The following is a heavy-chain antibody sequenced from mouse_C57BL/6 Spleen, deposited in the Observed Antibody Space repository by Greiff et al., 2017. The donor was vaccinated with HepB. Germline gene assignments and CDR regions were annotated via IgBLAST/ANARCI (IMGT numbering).Heavy chain of an antibody. V-gene: IGHV1-22*01. D-gene: IGHD1-1*01. CDR1: GYTFTDYN. CDR2: INPNNGGT. Sequence: EVQLQQSGPELVKPGASVKMSCKASGYTFTDYNMHWVKQSHGKSLEWIGYINPNNGGTSYNQKFKGKATLTVNKSSSTAYMELRSLTSEDSAVYSCATHYGSSYVGYFDVWGTGTTVTVSS. J-gene: IGHJ1*03. CDR3: ATHYGSSYVGYFDV.